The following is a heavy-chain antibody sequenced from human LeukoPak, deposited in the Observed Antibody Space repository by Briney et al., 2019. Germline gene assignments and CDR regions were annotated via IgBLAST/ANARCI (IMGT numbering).Heavy chain of an antibody. D-gene: IGHD3-16*02. CDR1: GFTFSDYY. CDR2: ISYDGSKK. Sequence: GGSLRLSCAASGFTFSDYYMSWIRQAPGKGLEWVAVISYDGSKKYYADSVKGRFTISRDNSKNTLYLQMNSLRAEDTAVYYCAKDFSLADDRAFDYWGQGTLVTVSS. V-gene: IGHV3-30*18. CDR3: AKDFSLADDRAFDY. J-gene: IGHJ4*02.